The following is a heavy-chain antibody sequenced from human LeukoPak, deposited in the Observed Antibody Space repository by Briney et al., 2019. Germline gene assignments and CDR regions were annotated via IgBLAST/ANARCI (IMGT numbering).Heavy chain of an antibody. CDR3: AKGLNRITIFGVVIPPFDY. Sequence: GGSLRLSCAASGFTFSSYAMSWVRQAPGKGLEWVSAISGSGGSTYYADSVKGRFTISRDNSKNTLYLQMNSLRAEDTAVYYCAKGLNRITIFGVVIPPFDYWGQGTLVTVSS. J-gene: IGHJ4*02. CDR1: GFTFSSYA. CDR2: ISGSGGST. V-gene: IGHV3-23*01. D-gene: IGHD3-3*01.